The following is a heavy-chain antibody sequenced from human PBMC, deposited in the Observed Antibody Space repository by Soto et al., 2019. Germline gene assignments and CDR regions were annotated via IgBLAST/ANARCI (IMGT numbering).Heavy chain of an antibody. D-gene: IGHD2-21*02. CDR1: GYTFTSYA. CDR2: INAGNGNT. Sequence: QVQLVQSGAEEKKPGASVKVSCKASGYTFTSYAMHWVRQAPGQRLEWMGWINAGNGNTKDSQKFPGRVTITRDTSASTAYMELSSLRSEDTAVYYCARSIVVVTALDYWGQGTLVTVSS. J-gene: IGHJ4*02. V-gene: IGHV1-3*05. CDR3: ARSIVVVTALDY.